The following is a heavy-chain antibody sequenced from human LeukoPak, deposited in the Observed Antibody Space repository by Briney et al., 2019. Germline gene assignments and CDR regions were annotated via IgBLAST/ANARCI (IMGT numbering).Heavy chain of an antibody. J-gene: IGHJ4*02. Sequence: ASVKVSCKASGYTFTSYGISWVRQAPGQGLEWMGWISAYNGNTNYAQKLQGRVTMTTDTSTSTAYMELRSLRSDDTAVYYCARGAGYSSSWYGLYYFDYWGQGTLVTVSS. CDR3: ARGAGYSSSWYGLYYFDY. D-gene: IGHD6-13*01. CDR2: ISAYNGNT. CDR1: GYTFTSYG. V-gene: IGHV1-18*01.